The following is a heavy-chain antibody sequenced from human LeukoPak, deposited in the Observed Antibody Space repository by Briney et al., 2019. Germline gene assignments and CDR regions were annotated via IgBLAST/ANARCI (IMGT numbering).Heavy chain of an antibody. CDR1: GFTFSSYA. CDR3: ARHLYIRNAWFDP. J-gene: IGHJ5*02. CDR2: ISYDGSNK. Sequence: GRSLRLSCAASGFTFSSYAMHWVRQAPGKGLEWVAVISYDGSNKYYADSVKGRFTISRDNSKNTLYLQMNSLRAEDTAVYYCARHLYIRNAWFDPWGQGTLVTVSS. D-gene: IGHD1-14*01. V-gene: IGHV3-30-3*01.